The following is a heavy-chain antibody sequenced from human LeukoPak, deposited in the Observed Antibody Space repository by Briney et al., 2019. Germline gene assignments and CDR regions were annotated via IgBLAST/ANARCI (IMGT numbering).Heavy chain of an antibody. Sequence: GGSQRLSCAASGFTFSSYAMHWVRQAPGKGLEYVSAISSNGGSTYYANSVKGRFTISRDNSKNTLYLQMGSLRAEDMAVYYCARPISVGATSDAFDIWGQGTMVTVSS. J-gene: IGHJ3*02. D-gene: IGHD1-26*01. CDR3: ARPISVGATSDAFDI. CDR1: GFTFSSYA. CDR2: ISSNGGST. V-gene: IGHV3-64*01.